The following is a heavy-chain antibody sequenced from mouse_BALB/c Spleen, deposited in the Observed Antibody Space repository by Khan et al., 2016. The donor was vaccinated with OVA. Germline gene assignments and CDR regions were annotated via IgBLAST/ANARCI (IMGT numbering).Heavy chain of an antibody. CDR2: INPTSGYT. J-gene: IGHJ2*01. CDR1: GYTFTSYW. Sequence: QVQLQQSGAELAKPGASVKMSCKASGYTFTSYWMHWVKQRSGQGLEGIGYINPTSGYTDYNEKFKDKATLSADKSSSTAYMKLSSLTSEDSAVYYCTRDRSDYWGQGTTLTVSS. CDR3: TRDRSDY. V-gene: IGHV1-7*01.